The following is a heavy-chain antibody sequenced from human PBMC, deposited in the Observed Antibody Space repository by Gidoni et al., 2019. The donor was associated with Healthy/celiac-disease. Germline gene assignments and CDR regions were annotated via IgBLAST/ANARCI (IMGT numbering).Heavy chain of an antibody. J-gene: IGHJ4*02. CDR3: AKDSGSYWRPFDY. V-gene: IGHV3-23*01. Sequence: EVQLLESGGGLVQPGGSLRLSCAASGFTFSSYGMSWVRQAPGKGLEWVSAISGSGGSTYHADSVKGRFTISRDNSKNTLYLQMNSLRAEDTAVYYCAKDSGSYWRPFDYWGQGTLVTVSS. CDR2: ISGSGGST. D-gene: IGHD1-26*01. CDR1: GFTFSSYG.